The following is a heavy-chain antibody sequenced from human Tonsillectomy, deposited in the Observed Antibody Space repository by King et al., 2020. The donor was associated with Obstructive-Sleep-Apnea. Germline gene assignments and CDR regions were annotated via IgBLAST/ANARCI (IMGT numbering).Heavy chain of an antibody. CDR2: IYYSGSS. CDR3: ARAPYGSGIIDWLDP. J-gene: IGHJ5*02. CDR1: GGSISTYY. Sequence: VQLQESGPGLVKPSETLSLTCTVSGGSISTYYWSWIRQPPGKTLEWIGYIYYSGSSNYNPSLKSRVSISVDTSKNQFSLKLTSVTAADTAVYYCARAPYGSGIIDWLDPWGQGTLVTVSS. D-gene: IGHD3-10*01. V-gene: IGHV4-59*01.